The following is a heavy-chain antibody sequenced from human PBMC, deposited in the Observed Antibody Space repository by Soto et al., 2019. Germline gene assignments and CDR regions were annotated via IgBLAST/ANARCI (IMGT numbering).Heavy chain of an antibody. Sequence: GGSLRLSCAASGFTVSSNYMSWVRQAPGKGLEWVSVIYSGGSTNYADSVKGRFTISRDNSKNTLYLQMNSLRAEDTAVYYCAREPTVTSLWHWGQGTLVTVSS. CDR2: IYSGGST. CDR1: GFTVSSNY. D-gene: IGHD4-17*01. CDR3: AREPTVTSLWH. V-gene: IGHV3-66*01. J-gene: IGHJ4*02.